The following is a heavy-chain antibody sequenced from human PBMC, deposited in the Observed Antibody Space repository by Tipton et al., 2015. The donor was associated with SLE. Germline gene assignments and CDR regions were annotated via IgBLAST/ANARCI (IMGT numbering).Heavy chain of an antibody. CDR2: IIPIFGTA. J-gene: IGHJ3*02. V-gene: IGHV1-69*01. CDR1: GGTFSSYA. Sequence: QLVQSGTEVKKPGSSVKVSCKASGGTFSSYAISWVRQAPGQGLEWMGGIIPIFGTANYAQKFQGRVTITADESTSTAYMELSSLRSEDTAVYYCARDSGYYDSSGHMWSDAFDIWGQGTMVTVSS. D-gene: IGHD3-22*01. CDR3: ARDSGYYDSSGHMWSDAFDI.